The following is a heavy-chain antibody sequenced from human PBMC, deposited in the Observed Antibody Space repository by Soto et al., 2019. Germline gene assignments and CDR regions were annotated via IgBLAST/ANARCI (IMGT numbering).Heavy chain of an antibody. V-gene: IGHV3-73*01. D-gene: IGHD2-2*01. J-gene: IGHJ6*02. CDR3: TSCSSTSCYWYYYGMDV. Sequence: PGGSLRLSCAASGFTFSGSAMHWGRQASGKGLGRVGRIRSKANSCATAYAASVKGRFTISRDDSKNTAYLQMNSLKTEETAVYYCTSCSSTSCYWYYYGMDVGGQGTTVTGSS. CDR2: IRSKANSCAT. CDR1: GFTFSGSA.